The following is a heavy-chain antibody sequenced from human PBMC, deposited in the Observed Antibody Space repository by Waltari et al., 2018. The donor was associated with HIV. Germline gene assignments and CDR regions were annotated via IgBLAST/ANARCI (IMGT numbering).Heavy chain of an antibody. J-gene: IGHJ6*02. CDR2: IYHSGST. CDR1: GGSISSSNW. D-gene: IGHD3-10*01. Sequence: QVQLQESGPGLVKPSGTLSLTCAVSGGSISSSNWWSWVRQPPGKGLEWIGEIYHSGSTNYNPSLKSRVTISVDKSKNQFSLKLSSVTAADTAVYYCARDPGYYGSGSYYQPYGMDVWGQGTTVTVSS. V-gene: IGHV4-4*02. CDR3: ARDPGYYGSGSYYQPYGMDV.